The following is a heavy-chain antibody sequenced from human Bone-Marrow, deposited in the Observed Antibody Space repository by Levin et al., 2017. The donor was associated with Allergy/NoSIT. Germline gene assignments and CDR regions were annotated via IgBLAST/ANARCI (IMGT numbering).Heavy chain of an antibody. CDR3: AKDDDSGLRDYSWGTFDY. CDR2: ISASGGSS. J-gene: IGHJ4*02. Sequence: PGGSLRLSCAASGFTFSNYAMSWVRLAPGKGLEWVSGISASGGSSVYIDSVRGRFTISRDNSRSTLFLQMNSLGAEDTAIYYCAKDDDSGLRDYSWGTFDYWGQGTLVTVSS. D-gene: IGHD3-16*01. V-gene: IGHV3-23*01. CDR1: GFTFSNYA.